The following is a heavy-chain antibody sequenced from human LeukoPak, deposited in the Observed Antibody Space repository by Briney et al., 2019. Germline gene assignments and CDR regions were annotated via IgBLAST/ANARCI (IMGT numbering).Heavy chain of an antibody. CDR2: INHSGST. CDR3: ARGDHQDIAVAGVYHYYGMDV. D-gene: IGHD6-19*01. Sequence: PSETLSLTCAVYGGSFSGYYWSWIRQPPGKGLEWIGEINHSGSTNYNPSLKSRVTISVDTSKNQFSLKLSSVTAADTAVYYCARGDHQDIAVAGVYHYYGMDVWGQGTTVTVSS. J-gene: IGHJ6*02. V-gene: IGHV4-34*01. CDR1: GGSFSGYY.